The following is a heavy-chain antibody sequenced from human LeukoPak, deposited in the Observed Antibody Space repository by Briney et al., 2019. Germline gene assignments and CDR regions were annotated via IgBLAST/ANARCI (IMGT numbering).Heavy chain of an antibody. D-gene: IGHD6-19*01. CDR1: GFTFTSSA. Sequence: SVKVSCKASGFTFTSSAVQWVRQARGQRLEWIGWIVVGSGNTNYAQKFQERVTITRDMSTSTAYMELSSLRSEDTAVYYCAAETQQWLNYYYGMDVWGQGITVTVSS. CDR2: IVVGSGNT. CDR3: AAETQQWLNYYYGMDV. J-gene: IGHJ6*02. V-gene: IGHV1-58*01.